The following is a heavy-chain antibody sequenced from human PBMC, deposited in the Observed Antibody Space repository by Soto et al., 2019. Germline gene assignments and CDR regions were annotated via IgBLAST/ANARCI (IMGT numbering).Heavy chain of an antibody. CDR3: ARDLGVAAAGYNWFDP. CDR2: IYYSGST. Sequence: SETLSLTCTVSGGSISSYYWSWIRQPPGKGLEWIGYIYYSGSTNYNPSLKSRVTISVDTSKNQFSLKLSSVTAADTAVYYCARDLGVAAAGYNWFDPWGQGTLVTVSS. V-gene: IGHV4-59*01. J-gene: IGHJ5*02. CDR1: GGSISSYY. D-gene: IGHD6-13*01.